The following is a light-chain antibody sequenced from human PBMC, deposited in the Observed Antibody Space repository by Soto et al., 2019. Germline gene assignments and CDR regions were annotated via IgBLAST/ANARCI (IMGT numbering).Light chain of an antibody. CDR2: GAS. CDR3: QQDYNLPPLT. Sequence: PGERVTLSCRASQSVSSSYLTWYQQKPGQALRLLIYGASTRATSIPARFSGSGSGTDFTLTISGLQPEDFAVYYCQQDYNLPPLTFGGGTKVEIK. J-gene: IGKJ4*01. CDR1: QSVSSSY. V-gene: IGKV3D-7*01.